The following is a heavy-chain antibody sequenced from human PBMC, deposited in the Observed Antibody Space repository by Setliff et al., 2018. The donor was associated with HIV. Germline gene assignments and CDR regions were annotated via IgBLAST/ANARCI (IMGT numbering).Heavy chain of an antibody. CDR3: VRSGYSGHFDV. Sequence: PSETLSLTCTVSGGSIIINDYYWGWVRQSPGKGLEWIGSIVYSGTTYYNVSLESRVTISVDTSKNQFSLKLSSVTAADTAVYYCVRSGYSGHFDVWGQGTMVTVSS. V-gene: IGHV4-39*01. CDR2: IVYSGTT. CDR1: GGSIIINDYY. D-gene: IGHD5-12*01. J-gene: IGHJ3*01.